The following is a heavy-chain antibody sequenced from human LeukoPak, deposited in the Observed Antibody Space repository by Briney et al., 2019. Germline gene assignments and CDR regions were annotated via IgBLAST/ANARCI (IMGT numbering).Heavy chain of an antibody. V-gene: IGHV4-59*01. D-gene: IGHD3-9*01. CDR1: GGSISSYY. Sequence: SETLSLTCTVSGGSISSYYWSWIRQPPGKGLEWIGYIYYSGSTNYNPSLKSRVTISVDTSKNQFSLKLSSVTAADMAVYYCARGSGDILTGYYHDAFDIWGQGTMVTVSS. CDR2: IYYSGST. J-gene: IGHJ3*02. CDR3: ARGSGDILTGYYHDAFDI.